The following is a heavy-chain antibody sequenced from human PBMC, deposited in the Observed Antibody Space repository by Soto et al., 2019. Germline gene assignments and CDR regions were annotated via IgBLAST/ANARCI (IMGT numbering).Heavy chain of an antibody. CDR2: IWYDGSNK. CDR1: GFTFSSYG. V-gene: IGHV3-33*01. Sequence: QVQLVESGGGVVQPGRSLRLSCAASGFTFSSYGMHWVRQAPGKGLEWVAVIWYDGSNKYYADSVKGRFTISRDNSKNTLYLQMNSLSAEDTAVYYCARDRGYRNYGLDYWGQGTLVTVSS. D-gene: IGHD4-4*01. J-gene: IGHJ4*02. CDR3: ARDRGYRNYGLDY.